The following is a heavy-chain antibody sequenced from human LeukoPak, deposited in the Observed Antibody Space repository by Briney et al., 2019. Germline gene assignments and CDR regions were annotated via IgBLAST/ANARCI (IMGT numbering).Heavy chain of an antibody. CDR1: GGSISSSNYY. CDR2: IYHSGST. D-gene: IGHD2/OR15-2a*01. V-gene: IGHV4-39*01. J-gene: IGHJ3*02. Sequence: SSETLSLTCTVSGGSISSSNYYWGWIRQPPGKGLEWIGSIYHSGSTYYNSPLKSRVTISVDTSKNQFSLKLSSVTAADTAVYYCASPNIGAFDIWGQGTMVTVSS. CDR3: ASPNIGAFDI.